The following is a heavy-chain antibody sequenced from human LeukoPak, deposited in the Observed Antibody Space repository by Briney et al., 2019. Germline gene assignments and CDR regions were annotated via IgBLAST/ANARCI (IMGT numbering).Heavy chain of an antibody. Sequence: VASVKVSCKASGYTFTSYGISWVRQAPGQGLEWMGWISAYNGNTNYAQKLQGRVTMTTDTSTSTAYMELRSLRSDDTAVYYCARDHCSGGGCYEHYYYGVDVWGQGTTVTVSS. CDR1: GYTFTSYG. CDR3: ARDHCSGGGCYEHYYYGVDV. CDR2: ISAYNGNT. D-gene: IGHD2-15*01. J-gene: IGHJ6*02. V-gene: IGHV1-18*01.